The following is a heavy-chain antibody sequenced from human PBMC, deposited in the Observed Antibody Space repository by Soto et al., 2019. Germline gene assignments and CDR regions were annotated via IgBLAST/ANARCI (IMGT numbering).Heavy chain of an antibody. Sequence: ASVKVSCKASGYTFTSYGISWVRQAPGQGLEWMGWISAYNGNTNYAQKLQGRVTMTTDTSTSTAYMELRSLRSDDTAVYYCVRTSYYDSSGAHDCWGQGTLVTVSS. J-gene: IGHJ4*02. CDR3: VRTSYYDSSGAHDC. CDR2: ISAYNGNT. V-gene: IGHV1-18*01. CDR1: GYTFTSYG. D-gene: IGHD3-22*01.